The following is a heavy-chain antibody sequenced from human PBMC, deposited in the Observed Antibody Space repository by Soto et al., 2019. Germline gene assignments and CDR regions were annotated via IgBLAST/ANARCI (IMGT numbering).Heavy chain of an antibody. J-gene: IGHJ5*02. V-gene: IGHV3-43D*04. Sequence: PGGSLRLSCAASGFTFDDYAMHWVRQAPGKGLEWVSLISWDGGSTYYADSVKGRFTISRDNSKNSLYLQMNSLRAEDTALYYCAKDNPSYYDSSGYQGWFDPWGQGTLVTV. CDR2: ISWDGGST. CDR3: AKDNPSYYDSSGYQGWFDP. CDR1: GFTFDDYA. D-gene: IGHD3-22*01.